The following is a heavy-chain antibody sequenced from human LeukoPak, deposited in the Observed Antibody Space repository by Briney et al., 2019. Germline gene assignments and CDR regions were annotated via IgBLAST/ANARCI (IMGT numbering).Heavy chain of an antibody. CDR3: AHKKNSNAFDI. J-gene: IGHJ3*02. V-gene: IGHV2-5*02. CDR2: NYGDDDK. CDR1: GFSLRTSGVG. Sequence: ESGPTLVKPTQTLTLTCTFSGFSLRTSGVGVGWIRQPPGKALEWLALNYGDDDKRYSPFLKSRPTITKDTSKNQVVLTMTNMDPVDTATYFCAHKKNSNAFDIWGQGTMVTVSS. D-gene: IGHD2/OR15-2a*01.